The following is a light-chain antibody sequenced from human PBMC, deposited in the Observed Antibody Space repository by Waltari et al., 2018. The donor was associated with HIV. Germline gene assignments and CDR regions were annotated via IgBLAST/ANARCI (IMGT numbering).Light chain of an antibody. J-gene: IGLJ2*01. V-gene: IGLV3-19*01. CDR3: HSRDSSGFHVV. Sequence: SSDMTQDPSVSVALGPTVRITCQGASLRRYYASWYQHKPGQAPVVVFFGRNNRPSGIPDRFSGSSSGNTASLTITGAQAEDEADYYCHSRDSSGFHVVFGGGTKVTVL. CDR1: SLRRYY. CDR2: GRN.